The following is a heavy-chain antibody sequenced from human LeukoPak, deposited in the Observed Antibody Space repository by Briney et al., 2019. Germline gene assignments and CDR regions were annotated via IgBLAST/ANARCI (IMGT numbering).Heavy chain of an antibody. J-gene: IGHJ4*02. V-gene: IGHV3-21*01. D-gene: IGHD3-22*01. Sequence: KPGGSLRLSCEASGFTFSDYSMNWVRQAPGKGLEWVSSISSGSSYIYYADSVKGRFTISRDNSKNTLYLQMNSLRAEDTAVYYCTTVPYYYDSSGYAWGQGTLVTVSS. CDR1: GFTFSDYS. CDR3: TTVPYYYDSSGYA. CDR2: ISSGSSYI.